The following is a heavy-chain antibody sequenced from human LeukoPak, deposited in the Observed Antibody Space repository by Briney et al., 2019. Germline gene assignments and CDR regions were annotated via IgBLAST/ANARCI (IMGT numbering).Heavy chain of an antibody. Sequence: GGSLRLSCAASGFTFDDYGMSWVRQAPGKGLEWVSGINWNGGSTGYADSVKGRFTISRDNAKNSLYLQMNSLRAEDTALYYCARERSGGLYPYYYYYMDVWGKGTTVTVSS. J-gene: IGHJ6*03. D-gene: IGHD2-8*01. V-gene: IGHV3-20*04. CDR2: INWNGGST. CDR3: ARERSGGLYPYYYYYMDV. CDR1: GFTFDDYG.